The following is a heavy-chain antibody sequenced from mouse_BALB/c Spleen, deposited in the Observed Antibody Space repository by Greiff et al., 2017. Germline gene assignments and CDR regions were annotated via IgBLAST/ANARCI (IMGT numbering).Heavy chain of an antibody. D-gene: IGHD2-14*01. CDR2: ISSGSSTI. Sequence: DVMLVESGGGLVQPGGSRKLSCAASGFTFSSFGMHWVRQAPEKGLEWVAYISSGSSTIYYADTVKGRFTISRDNPKNTLFLQMTSLRSEDTAMYYCANTRGYAMDYWGQGTSVTVSS. J-gene: IGHJ4*01. V-gene: IGHV5-17*02. CDR3: ANTRGYAMDY. CDR1: GFTFSSFG.